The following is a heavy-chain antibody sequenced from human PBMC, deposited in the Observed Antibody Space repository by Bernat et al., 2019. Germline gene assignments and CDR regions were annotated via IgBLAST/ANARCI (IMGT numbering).Heavy chain of an antibody. V-gene: IGHV5-51*01. Sequence: EVQLVQSGAEVKKPGESLKISCKGSGYSFTSYWIDWVRQMPGKGLEWMGIIYPGDSDTRYSPSFQGQVAISADKSISTAYLQWSSLKASDTAMYYCARQYYDFWSGYYTGPDAFDIWGQGTMVTVSS. D-gene: IGHD3-3*01. CDR3: ARQYYDFWSGYYTGPDAFDI. CDR2: IYPGDSDT. J-gene: IGHJ3*02. CDR1: GYSFTSYW.